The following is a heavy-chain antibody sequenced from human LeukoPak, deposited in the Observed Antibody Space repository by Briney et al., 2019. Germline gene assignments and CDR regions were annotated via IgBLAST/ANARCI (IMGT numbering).Heavy chain of an antibody. CDR1: GGTFSSYA. CDR2: IIPIFGTA. CDR3: ARGATPLPSYPRGNFDY. J-gene: IGHJ4*02. Sequence: SVKVSCKASGGTFSSYAISWVRQAPGQGLEWMGGIIPIFGTANYAQKFQGRVTITTDESTSTAYMELSSLRSEDTVVYYCARGATPLPSYPRGNFDYWGQGTLVTVSS. V-gene: IGHV1-69*05. D-gene: IGHD1-26*01.